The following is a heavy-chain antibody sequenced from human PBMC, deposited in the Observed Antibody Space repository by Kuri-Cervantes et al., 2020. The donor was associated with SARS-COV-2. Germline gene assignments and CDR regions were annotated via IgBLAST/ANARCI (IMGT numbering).Heavy chain of an antibody. CDR3: TRHDFWSAYYFDY. V-gene: IGHV3-49*04. CDR1: GFTFSNAW. D-gene: IGHD3-3*01. J-gene: IGHJ4*02. Sequence: GESLKISCAASGFTFSNAWMSWVRQAPGKGLEWVGFIRSKAYGGTTEYAASVKGRFTISRDDSKSIAYLQMNSLKTEDTAVYYCTRHDFWSAYYFDYWGQGTLVTVSS. CDR2: IRSKAYGGTT.